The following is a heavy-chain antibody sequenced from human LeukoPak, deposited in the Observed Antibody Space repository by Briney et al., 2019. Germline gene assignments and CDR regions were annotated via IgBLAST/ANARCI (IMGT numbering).Heavy chain of an antibody. Sequence: GASVKVSCKASGGTFSSYAISWVRQAPGQGLEWMGRIIPIFGIANYAQKFQGRVTITADKSTSTAYMELSSLRSEDTAVYYCATDFWVYSRRTPYFDYWGQGTLVTVSS. V-gene: IGHV1-69*04. CDR3: ATDFWVYSRRTPYFDY. J-gene: IGHJ4*02. CDR1: GGTFSSYA. D-gene: IGHD3-3*01. CDR2: IIPIFGIA.